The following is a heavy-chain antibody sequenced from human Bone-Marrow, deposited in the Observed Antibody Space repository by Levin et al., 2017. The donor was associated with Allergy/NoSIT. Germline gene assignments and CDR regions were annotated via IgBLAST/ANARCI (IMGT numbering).Heavy chain of an antibody. D-gene: IGHD2-8*01. V-gene: IGHV3-48*01. Sequence: SGGSLRLSCAASGFTFSSYSMNWVRQAPGKGLEWVSYISSSSSTIYYADSVKGRFTISRDNAKNSLYLQMNSLRAEDTAVYYCARGRDIVLMVYDYWGQGTLVTVSS. J-gene: IGHJ4*02. CDR2: ISSSSSTI. CDR3: ARGRDIVLMVYDY. CDR1: GFTFSSYS.